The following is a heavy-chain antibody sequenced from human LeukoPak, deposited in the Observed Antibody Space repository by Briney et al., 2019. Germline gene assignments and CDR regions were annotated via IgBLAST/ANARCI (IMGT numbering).Heavy chain of an antibody. CDR3: ASLGGSGSLNCFDP. V-gene: IGHV3-30*02. CDR1: GFTFSTYG. Sequence: GGSLRLSCAASGFTFSTYGMHWVHQAPGKGLEWMAFIRYDGSNKYYADSVKGRFTISRDNSKNTLILQMNSLRAEDTAVYYCASLGGSGSLNCFDPWGQGSLVTVSS. D-gene: IGHD3-10*01. CDR2: IRYDGSNK. J-gene: IGHJ5*02.